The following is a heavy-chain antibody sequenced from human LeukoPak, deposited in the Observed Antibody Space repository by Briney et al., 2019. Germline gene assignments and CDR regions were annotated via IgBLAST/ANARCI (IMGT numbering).Heavy chain of an antibody. V-gene: IGHV3-23*01. CDR3: AKDHIYGSGGK. CDR2: ISGSGGST. J-gene: IGHJ4*02. Sequence: PGGSLRLSCAASGFTFDDHGMSWVRQVPGKGLEWVSAISGSGGSTYYADSVKGRFTISRDNSKNTLYLQMNSLRAEDTAVYYCAKDHIYGSGGKWGQGTLVTVSS. CDR1: GFTFDDHG. D-gene: IGHD3-10*01.